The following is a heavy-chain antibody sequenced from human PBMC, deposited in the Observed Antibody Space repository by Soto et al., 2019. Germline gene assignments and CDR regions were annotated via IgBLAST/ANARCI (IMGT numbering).Heavy chain of an antibody. J-gene: IGHJ4*02. V-gene: IGHV1-24*01. CDR1: GYTLTELS. D-gene: IGHD1-26*01. CDR2: FDPEDGET. CDR3: ATGLLIVGATTFDY. Sequence: GASVKVSCKVSGYTLTELSMHWVRQAPGKGLEWMGGFDPEDGETIYAQKFQGRVTMTEDTSTDTAYMELSSLRSEDTAVYYCATGLLIVGATTFDYWGQGTLVTVSS.